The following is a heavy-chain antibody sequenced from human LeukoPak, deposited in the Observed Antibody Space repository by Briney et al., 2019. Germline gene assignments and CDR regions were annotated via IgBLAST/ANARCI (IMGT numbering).Heavy chain of an antibody. J-gene: IGHJ4*02. CDR1: GFTFSDYW. CDR3: ARGGGTFDY. D-gene: IGHD1-26*01. CDR2: IDQHGSES. Sequence: GGSLRLSCAVSGFTFSDYWMSWVRQAPGKGLEWVANIDQHGSESNHVDSVKGRFTISRDNAKSSLYLQMISLRAEDTAVYYCARGGGTFDYWGQGTLVTVSS. V-gene: IGHV3-7*01.